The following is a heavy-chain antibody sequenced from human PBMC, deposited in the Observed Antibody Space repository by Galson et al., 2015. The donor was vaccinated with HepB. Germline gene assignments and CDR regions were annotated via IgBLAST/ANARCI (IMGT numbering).Heavy chain of an antibody. CDR3: ARDGKQLGVLGGLDAFDI. V-gene: IGHV1-69*06. Sequence: AVTVSCKASGGTFSSYAISWVRQAPGQGLEWMGGIIPIFGTANYAQKFQGRVTITADKSTSTAYMELSSLRSEDAAVYDCARDGKQLGVLGGLDAFDIRGQGTMVTVSS. J-gene: IGHJ3*02. D-gene: IGHD6-6*01. CDR1: GGTFSSYA. CDR2: IIPIFGTA.